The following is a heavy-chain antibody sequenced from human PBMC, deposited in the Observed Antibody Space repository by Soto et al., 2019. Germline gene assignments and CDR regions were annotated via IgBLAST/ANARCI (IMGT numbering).Heavy chain of an antibody. CDR2: IKSKTDGGTT. V-gene: IGHV3-15*01. CDR1: GXTFSNAC. J-gene: IGHJ6*02. CDR3: TKDPATIFGADGYYYGMDV. D-gene: IGHD3-3*01. Sequence: GSLRLSCAASGXTFSNACVSWVRRAPGRGVEGVGRIKSKTDGGTTDYAAPFKGRFTISRDDSKNTLYMQINSLKTEDTAVYYRTKDPATIFGADGYYYGMDVWGQGTTGTVSS.